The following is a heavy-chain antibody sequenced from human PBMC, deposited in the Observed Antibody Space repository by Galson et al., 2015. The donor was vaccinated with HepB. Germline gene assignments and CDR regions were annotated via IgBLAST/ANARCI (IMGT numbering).Heavy chain of an antibody. CDR1: GFAFSDYA. CDR3: ARCDTVVVPGTIYYYYGMDV. CDR2: ISYDGNNN. D-gene: IGHD2-2*01. Sequence: LRLSCAASGFAFSDYAMHWVRQAPGKGLEWLAVISYDGNNNFYADSVKGRFTVSRDNSKSTLYLQMNSLRAGDTAVYYCARCDTVVVPGTIYYYYGMDVWGQGSTVTVSS. J-gene: IGHJ6*02. V-gene: IGHV3-30-3*01.